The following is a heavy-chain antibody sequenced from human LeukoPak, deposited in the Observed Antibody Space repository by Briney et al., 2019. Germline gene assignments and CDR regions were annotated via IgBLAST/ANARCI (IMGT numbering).Heavy chain of an antibody. V-gene: IGHV1-2*02. J-gene: IGHJ6*03. CDR1: GYTFTYYY. CDR2: INPNSGGT. CDR3: ARDPLWVGSSSWSKRYYYYYYMDV. Sequence: PGASVKVSCKASGYTFTYYYMHWVRQAPGQGLEWMGWINPNSGGTNYAQKFQGRVTMTRDTSISTAYMELSRLRSDDTAVYYCARDPLWVGSSSWSKRYYYYYYMDVWGKGTTVTVSS. D-gene: IGHD6-13*01.